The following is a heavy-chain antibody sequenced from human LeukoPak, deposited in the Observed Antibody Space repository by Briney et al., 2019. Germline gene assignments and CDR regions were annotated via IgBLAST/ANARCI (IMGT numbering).Heavy chain of an antibody. CDR3: ARRLPTTTVTTGYYFDY. D-gene: IGHD4-11*01. V-gene: IGHV4-34*01. CDR1: GGSFSGYY. J-gene: IGHJ4*02. Sequence: SETLSLTCAVYGGSFSGYYWSWIRQPPGKGLEWIGEINHSGSTNYNPSLKSRVTISVDTSKNQFSLKLSSVTAADTAVYYCARRLPTTTVTTGYYFDYWGQGTLVTVSS. CDR2: INHSGST.